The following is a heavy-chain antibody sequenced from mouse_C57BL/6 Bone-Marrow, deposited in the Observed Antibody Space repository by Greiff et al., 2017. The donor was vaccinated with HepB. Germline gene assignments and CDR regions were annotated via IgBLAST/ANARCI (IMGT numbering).Heavy chain of an antibody. Sequence: VQLKQSGPGLVKPSQSLSLTCSVTGYSITSGYYWNWIRQFPGNKLEWMGYISYDGSNNYNPSLKNRISITRDTSKNQFFLKLNSVTTEDTATYYCAREALLLRFWDYAMDYWGQGTSVTVSS. V-gene: IGHV3-6*01. CDR2: ISYDGSN. CDR3: AREALLLRFWDYAMDY. CDR1: GYSITSGYY. J-gene: IGHJ4*01. D-gene: IGHD1-1*01.